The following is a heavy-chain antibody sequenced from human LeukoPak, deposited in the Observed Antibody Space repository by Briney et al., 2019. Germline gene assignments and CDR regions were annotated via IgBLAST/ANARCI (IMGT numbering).Heavy chain of an antibody. J-gene: IGHJ4*02. CDR2: IYYSGST. V-gene: IGHV4-30-4*08. CDR3: AREASSMASFDC. D-gene: IGHD2/OR15-2a*01. CDR1: GGSISSGDYY. Sequence: SETLSLTCTVSGGSISSGDYYWSWIRQPPGKGLEWIGYIYYSGSTYYNPSLKGRVTISVDTSKNQFSLKLSSVTAADTAVYYCAREASSMASFDCWGQGTLVTVSS.